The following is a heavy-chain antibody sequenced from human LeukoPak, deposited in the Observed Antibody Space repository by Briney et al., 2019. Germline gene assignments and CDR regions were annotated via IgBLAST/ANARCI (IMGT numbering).Heavy chain of an antibody. CDR2: ISGSGGST. D-gene: IGHD4-17*01. Sequence: GGSLRLSCAASGFTFSSYAMSWVRQAPGKGLEWVSAISGSGGSTYYADSVKGRFTISRGNSKNTLYLQMNSLRAEDTAVYYCAKSRTVTTENDAFDIWGQGTMVTVSS. J-gene: IGHJ3*02. V-gene: IGHV3-23*01. CDR3: AKSRTVTTENDAFDI. CDR1: GFTFSSYA.